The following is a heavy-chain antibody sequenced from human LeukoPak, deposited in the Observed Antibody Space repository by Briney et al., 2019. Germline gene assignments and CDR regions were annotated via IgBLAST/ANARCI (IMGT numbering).Heavy chain of an antibody. Sequence: ASVKVSCKASGYTFTGYYMHWVRQAPGQGLEWMGWINPNTGGTNYAQKFQGRATMTRDTSISTAYMELSRLRPDDTAVYYCASGRGYCNGGSCYSPFDYWGQGTLVTVSS. J-gene: IGHJ4*02. D-gene: IGHD2-15*01. V-gene: IGHV1-2*02. CDR2: INPNTGGT. CDR3: ASGRGYCNGGSCYSPFDY. CDR1: GYTFTGYY.